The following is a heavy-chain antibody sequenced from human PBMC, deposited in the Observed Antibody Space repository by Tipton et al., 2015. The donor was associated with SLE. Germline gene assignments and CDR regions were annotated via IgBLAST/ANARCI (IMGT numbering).Heavy chain of an antibody. CDR1: GGSISSSSYY. CDR2: IYYNGST. Sequence: TLSLTCTVSGGSISSSSYYWGWIRQPPGKGLEWIGSIYYNGSTYYNPSLKSRVTISVDTSKNQFSLKLSSVTAADTAVYYCARGYYDSSVYDAFDIWGQGTMVTVSS. V-gene: IGHV4-39*07. D-gene: IGHD3-22*01. CDR3: ARGYYDSSVYDAFDI. J-gene: IGHJ3*02.